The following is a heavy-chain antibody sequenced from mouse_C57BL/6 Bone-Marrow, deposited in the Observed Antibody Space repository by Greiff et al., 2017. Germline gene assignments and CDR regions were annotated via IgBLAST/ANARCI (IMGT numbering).Heavy chain of an antibody. Sequence: VKLQESGAELARPGASVKLSCKASGYTFTSYGISWVKQRTGQGLEWIGEIYPRSGNTYYNAKFKGKATLTADKSSSTAYMELRSLTSEDSAVYFCARAGLRRRPGFAYWGQGTLVTVSA. CDR1: GYTFTSYG. D-gene: IGHD2-2*01. CDR2: IYPRSGNT. V-gene: IGHV1-81*01. CDR3: ARAGLRRRPGFAY. J-gene: IGHJ3*01.